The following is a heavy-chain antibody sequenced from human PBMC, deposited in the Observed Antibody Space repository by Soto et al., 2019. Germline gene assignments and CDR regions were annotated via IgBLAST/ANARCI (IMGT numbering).Heavy chain of an antibody. V-gene: IGHV3-23*01. CDR1: GFIFNNYA. CDR3: AKDLRGGAGAYDV. J-gene: IGHJ3*01. Sequence: EVQMLESGGGLVQPGGSLRLSCVVSGFIFNNYAMNWVRQAAGKGLEWVAIINDNGDTTYYAESVKGRFTISRDNSKSRLFLQLNSLRDDETAVYYCAKDLRGGAGAYDVWGLGTMVTVSS. D-gene: IGHD3-16*01. CDR2: INDNGDTT.